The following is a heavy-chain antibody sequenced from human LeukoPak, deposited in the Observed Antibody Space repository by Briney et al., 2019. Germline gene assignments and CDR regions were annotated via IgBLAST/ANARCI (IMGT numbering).Heavy chain of an antibody. J-gene: IGHJ4*02. D-gene: IGHD5-18*01. V-gene: IGHV4-38-2*02. CDR3: ASGYSYGYGFDY. CDR2: IDHSGST. Sequence: SETLSLTCTVSGYSISSGYYWGWIRQPPGKGLEWTGSIDHSGSTYYNPSLKSRITISVDTSKNQFSLKLSSVTAADTAVYYCASGYSYGYGFDYWGQGTLVTVPS. CDR1: GYSISSGYY.